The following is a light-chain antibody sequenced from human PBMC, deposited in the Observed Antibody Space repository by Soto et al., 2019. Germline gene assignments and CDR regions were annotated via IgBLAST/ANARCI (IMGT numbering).Light chain of an antibody. CDR1: SSDIGSYTY. CDR3: SSYTSGTTLIA. V-gene: IGLV2-14*01. J-gene: IGLJ1*01. Sequence: QSALTQPASVSGSPGQSITISCTGTSSDIGSYTYVSWYQQHPGKAPKLMIYEVSNRPSGVSGRFSGSKSGNTASLTISGLQADYEAEYYCSSYTSGTTLIAFGPGTKLTVL. CDR2: EVS.